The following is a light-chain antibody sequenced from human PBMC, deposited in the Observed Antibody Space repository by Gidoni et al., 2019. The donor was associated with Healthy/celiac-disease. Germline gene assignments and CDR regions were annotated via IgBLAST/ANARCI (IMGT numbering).Light chain of an antibody. CDR2: DAS. J-gene: IGKJ4*01. CDR1: QSVSSY. Sequence: EIVLTQSPATPSLSPGERATLSCRASQSVSSYLAWYQQKPGQAPRLLIYDASNRATGIPARFSGSGSGTDFTLTISSLEPEDFAVYYCQQRSNWPLHTFGGGTKVEIK. V-gene: IGKV3-11*01. CDR3: QQRSNWPLHT.